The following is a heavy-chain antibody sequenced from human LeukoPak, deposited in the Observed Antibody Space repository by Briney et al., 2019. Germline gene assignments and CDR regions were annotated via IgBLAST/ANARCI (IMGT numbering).Heavy chain of an antibody. D-gene: IGHD2-2*01. CDR2: INHSGST. Sequence: SETLSLTCAVYGGSFSGYYWSWIRQPPGKGLEWIGEINHSGSTNYNPSLKSRVTISVDTSKNQFSLKLSSVTAADTAVYYCASLWPYQLSAFDIWGQGTVVTVSS. CDR1: GGSFSGYY. J-gene: IGHJ3*02. CDR3: ASLWPYQLSAFDI. V-gene: IGHV4-34*01.